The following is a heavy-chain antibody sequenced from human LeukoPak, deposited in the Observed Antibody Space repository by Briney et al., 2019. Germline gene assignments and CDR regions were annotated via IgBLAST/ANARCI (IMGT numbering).Heavy chain of an antibody. D-gene: IGHD1-26*01. CDR2: IYTSGST. CDR3: ARDTEIVGASSTFDY. V-gene: IGHV4-61*02. CDR1: GGSISSSSYY. J-gene: IGHJ4*02. Sequence: PSETLSLTCTVSGGSISSSSYYWSWIRQPAGKGLEWIGRIYTSGSTNYNPSLKSRVTISVDTSKNQFSLKLSSVTAADTAVYYCARDTEIVGASSTFDYWGQGTLVTVSS.